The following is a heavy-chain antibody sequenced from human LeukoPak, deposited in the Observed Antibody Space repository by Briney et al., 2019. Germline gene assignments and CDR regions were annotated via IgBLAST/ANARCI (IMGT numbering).Heavy chain of an antibody. J-gene: IGHJ6*03. CDR1: GFTFSSYW. CDR2: INSDGSTT. Sequence: PGGSLRLFCAASGFTFSSYWMHWVRQAPGKGLVWVSRINSDGSTTTYADSVKGRFTISRDNAKNTLYLQMNSLRAEDTAVYYCATGFFYYYYMDVWGKGTTVTVSS. CDR3: ATGFFYYYYMDV. D-gene: IGHD3-10*01. V-gene: IGHV3-74*01.